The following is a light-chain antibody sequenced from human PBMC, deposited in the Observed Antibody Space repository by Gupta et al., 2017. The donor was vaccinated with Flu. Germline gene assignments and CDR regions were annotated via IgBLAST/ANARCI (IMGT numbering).Light chain of an antibody. CDR1: QSVSSSY. CDR2: GAS. CDR3: QQYGSSRT. J-gene: IGKJ1*01. Sequence: EIVLTQSPGTVSLSPGERATLSCRASQSVSSSYLAWYQQKPGQAPSLLIYGASSRATGIPDRFSGSGSGTDFTLTISRLEPEDFAVYYCQQYGSSRTFGQGTKVEIK. V-gene: IGKV3-20*01.